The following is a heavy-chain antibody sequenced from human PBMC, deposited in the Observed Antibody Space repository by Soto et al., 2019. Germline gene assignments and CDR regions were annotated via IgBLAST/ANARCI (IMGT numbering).Heavy chain of an antibody. CDR3: ANAFLQPLLTYYYYGMDV. V-gene: IGHV3-23*01. Sequence: PGGSLRLSCVASGFSFDNYGMSWVRQAPGKGLEWVSAIKSDGSSTYYAASVKDRFTISRDNSKNTLYLQMNSLRAEDTAVYYCANAFLQPLLTYYYYGMDVWGQGTTVTVSS. CDR1: GFSFDNYG. J-gene: IGHJ6*02. D-gene: IGHD2-2*01. CDR2: IKSDGSST.